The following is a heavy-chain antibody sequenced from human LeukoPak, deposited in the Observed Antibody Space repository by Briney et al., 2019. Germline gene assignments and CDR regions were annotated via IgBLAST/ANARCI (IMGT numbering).Heavy chain of an antibody. CDR1: GGSFSGYY. D-gene: IGHD2-2*01. CDR2: ISSSSSYI. J-gene: IGHJ6*03. Sequence: PSETLSLTCAVYGGSFSGYYWSWIRQPPGKGLEWVSSISSSSSYIYYADSVKGRFTISRDNAKNSLYLQMNSLRAEDTAVYYCARDATDIVVVPAFYYYYMDVWGKGTTVTVSS. CDR3: ARDATDIVVVPAFYYYYMDV. V-gene: IGHV3-21*01.